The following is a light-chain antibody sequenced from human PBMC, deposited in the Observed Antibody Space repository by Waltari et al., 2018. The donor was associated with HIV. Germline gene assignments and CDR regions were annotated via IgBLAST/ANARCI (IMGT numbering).Light chain of an antibody. CDR2: EGS. J-gene: IGLJ2*01. CDR1: SSDVGSYNL. CDR3: CSYAGSSVV. V-gene: IGLV2-23*01. Sequence: QSALTQPASVSGSPGQSITISCTGTSSDVGSYNLVSWYQQHPGKAPKLMIYEGSKLPSVVSNRVSGSKSGNTASLTISGLQAEDEADDYCCSYAGSSVVCGGGTKLTVL.